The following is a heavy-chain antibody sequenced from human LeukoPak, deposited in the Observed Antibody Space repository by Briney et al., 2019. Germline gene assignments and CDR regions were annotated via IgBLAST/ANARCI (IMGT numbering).Heavy chain of an antibody. Sequence: GASLKFSCKGSGSRFTSYWIGWVRQMPGKGLEWMGIIYPGDSDTRYSPSFQGQVTISADKSISTAYLQWSSLKASDTAMYYCARAPLQYCSGGSCQSPPDYWGQGTLVTVSS. J-gene: IGHJ4*02. V-gene: IGHV5-51*01. D-gene: IGHD2-15*01. CDR1: GSRFTSYW. CDR2: IYPGDSDT. CDR3: ARAPLQYCSGGSCQSPPDY.